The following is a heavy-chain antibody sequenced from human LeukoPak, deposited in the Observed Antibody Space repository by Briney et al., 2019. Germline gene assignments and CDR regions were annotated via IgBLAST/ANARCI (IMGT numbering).Heavy chain of an antibody. Sequence: SETLSLTCAVSGGSISSSNWWSWVRQPPGKGLEWIEEIYHSGSTNYNPSLKSRVTISVDKSKNQFSLKPSSVTAADTAVYYCARVSDYGDYRSYFDYWGQGTLVTVSS. D-gene: IGHD4-17*01. CDR3: ARVSDYGDYRSYFDY. CDR1: GGSISSSNW. CDR2: IYHSGST. V-gene: IGHV4-4*02. J-gene: IGHJ4*02.